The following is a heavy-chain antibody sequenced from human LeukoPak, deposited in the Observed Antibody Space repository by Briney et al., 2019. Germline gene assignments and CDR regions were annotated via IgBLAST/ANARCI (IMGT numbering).Heavy chain of an antibody. CDR3: ARGPDYSNYVDY. D-gene: IGHD4-11*01. CDR1: GGSISSGSYY. J-gene: IGHJ4*02. CDR2: ISTSGIT. V-gene: IGHV4-61*02. Sequence: SSETLSLTHTVSGGSISSGSYYWHWIRQPAGKGLEWIGRISTSGITKYNPSLKSRVTIPVDTSKNQFSLKLSSATAADTAVYYCARGPDYSNYVDYWGQGTLVTVSS.